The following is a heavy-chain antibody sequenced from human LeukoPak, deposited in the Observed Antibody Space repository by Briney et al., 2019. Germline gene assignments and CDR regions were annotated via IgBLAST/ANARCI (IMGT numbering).Heavy chain of an antibody. CDR3: ARVRGSGSSASVPLGY. D-gene: IGHD3-10*01. CDR2: ISAYNGNT. V-gene: IGHV1-18*04. Sequence: ASVKVSCKASGYTFTSYGISWVRQAPGQGLEWVGWISAYNGNTNYAQKLQGRVTMTTDTSTSTAYMELRSLRSDDTAVYYCARVRGSGSSASVPLGYWGQGTLVTVSS. CDR1: GYTFTSYG. J-gene: IGHJ4*02.